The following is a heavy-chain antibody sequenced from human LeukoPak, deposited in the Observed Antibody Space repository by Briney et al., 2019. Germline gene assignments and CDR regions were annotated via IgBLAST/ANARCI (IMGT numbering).Heavy chain of an antibody. CDR1: GYTFTSYC. CDR3: ARVPRWFGERRSPNWFDP. Sequence: SVKVSCKDSGYTFTSYCISRVRQAPGQGLEWMGWISAYNCNTNHPQKLQRRVTMTTDTSTSTAYMELRSLRSDDTAVYYCARVPRWFGERRSPNWFDPWGQGTLVTVSS. V-gene: IGHV1-18*01. D-gene: IGHD3-10*01. J-gene: IGHJ5*02. CDR2: ISAYNCNT.